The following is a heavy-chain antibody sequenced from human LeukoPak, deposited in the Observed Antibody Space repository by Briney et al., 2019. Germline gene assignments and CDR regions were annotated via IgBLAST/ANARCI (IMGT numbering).Heavy chain of an antibody. Sequence: GGSLRLSCAASGFTFSGYSMNWVRQAPGKGLEWVSSISSSSSYIYYADSVKGRFTISRDNAKNSLYLQMNSLRAEDTAVYYCARDSTYYDILTGYRTDPYYYYYGMDVWGKGTTVTVSS. CDR2: ISSSSSYI. J-gene: IGHJ6*04. V-gene: IGHV3-21*01. CDR3: ARDSTYYDILTGYRTDPYYYYYGMDV. D-gene: IGHD3-9*01. CDR1: GFTFSGYS.